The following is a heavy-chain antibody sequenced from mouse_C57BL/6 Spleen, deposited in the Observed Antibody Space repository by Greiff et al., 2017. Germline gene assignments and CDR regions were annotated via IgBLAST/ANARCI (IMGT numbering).Heavy chain of an antibody. CDR3: TASSGYPFAY. D-gene: IGHD3-2*02. CDR2: IDPENGDT. V-gene: IGHV14-4*01. J-gene: IGHJ3*01. CDR1: GFNIKDDY. Sequence: VQLQQSGAELVRPGASVKLSCTASGFNIKDDYMHWVKQRPEQGLEWIGWIDPENGDTEYASKFQGKATITADTASNTAYLQLSSLTSEDTAVYCCTASSGYPFAYWGQGTLVTVSA.